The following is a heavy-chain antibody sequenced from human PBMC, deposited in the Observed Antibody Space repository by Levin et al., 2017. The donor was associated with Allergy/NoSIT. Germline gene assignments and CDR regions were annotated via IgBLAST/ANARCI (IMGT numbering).Heavy chain of an antibody. V-gene: IGHV3-53*01. J-gene: IGHJ3*02. CDR3: ASRYGGNSRRDAFDI. D-gene: IGHD4-23*01. CDR1: GFTVSSNY. Sequence: GGSLRLSCAASGFTVSSNYMSWVRQAPGKGLEWVSVIYSGGSTYYADSVKGRFTISRDNSKNTLYLQMNSLRAEDMAVYYCASRYGGNSRRDAFDIWGQGTMVTVSS. CDR2: IYSGGST.